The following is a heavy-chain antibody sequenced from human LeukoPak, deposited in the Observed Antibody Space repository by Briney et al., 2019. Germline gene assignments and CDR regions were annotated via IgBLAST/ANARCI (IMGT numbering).Heavy chain of an antibody. Sequence: GGSLRLSCAASGFTFSSYWMSWVRQAPGKGLEWVANIKQDGSDKHYVDSVKGRFTISRDNAKNSLYLQMNSLRAEDTAVYYCARRAHYYGSGSYYLDYWGQEPWSPSHQ. V-gene: IGHV3-7*01. CDR3: ARRAHYYGSGSYYLDY. CDR2: IKQDGSDK. J-gene: IGHJ4*01. CDR1: GFTFSSYW. D-gene: IGHD3-10*01.